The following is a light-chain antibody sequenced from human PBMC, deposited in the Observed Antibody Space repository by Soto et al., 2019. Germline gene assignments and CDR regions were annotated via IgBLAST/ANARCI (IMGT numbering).Light chain of an antibody. CDR1: SRDVGGYNY. Sequence: QSALTQPASVSGSPGQSITISCTGTSRDVGGYNYVSWYQQHPGKAPKLMIYDVSNRPSGVSNRFSGSKSGNTASLTISGLQAEDEADYYCSSYTSSSTPHVVFGGATKLTVL. CDR2: DVS. CDR3: SSYTSSSTPHVV. J-gene: IGLJ2*01. V-gene: IGLV2-14*01.